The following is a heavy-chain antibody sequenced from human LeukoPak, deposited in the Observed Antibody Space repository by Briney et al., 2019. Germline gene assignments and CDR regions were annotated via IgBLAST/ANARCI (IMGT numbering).Heavy chain of an antibody. J-gene: IGHJ6*04. Sequence: GGSLRLSCAACGFTFSNYWMTWVRQAPGKGLEWVANIKHDGSEDYYLDSVKGRFTISRDNAKNSLYLQMTSLRAEDTAAYYCARDGPSDIGDSVDVWGKGTTVTISS. CDR3: ARDGPSDIGDSVDV. CDR1: GFTFSNYW. D-gene: IGHD2-15*01. CDR2: IKHDGSED. V-gene: IGHV3-7*01.